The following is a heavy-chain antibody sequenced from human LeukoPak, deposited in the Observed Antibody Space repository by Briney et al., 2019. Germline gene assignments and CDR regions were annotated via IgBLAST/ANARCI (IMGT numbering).Heavy chain of an antibody. CDR3: ARDSSRLRYFDY. CDR2: ISSSSSYI. D-gene: IGHD5-12*01. CDR1: GFSFSSYS. V-gene: IGHV3-21*03. Sequence: PGGSLRLSCAASGFSFSSYSMNWVRQAPGKGLEWVSSISSSSSYIYYADSVKGRFTISRDNAKNSLYLQMNSLRAEDTAVYYCARDSSRLRYFDYWGQGTLVTVSS. J-gene: IGHJ4*02.